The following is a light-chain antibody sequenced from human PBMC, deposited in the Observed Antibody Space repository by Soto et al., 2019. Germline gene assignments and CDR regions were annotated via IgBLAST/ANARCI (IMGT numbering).Light chain of an antibody. Sequence: EIVLTQSPGTLSLSPGERATLSCRASQSVSSSHLAWYQQTPGQAPRLLIYGASSRATGIPDRFSGSGSGTVFTLTISRLEPEDFAVYYCHLYGSSPPRTFGQGTELEI. V-gene: IGKV3-20*01. CDR1: QSVSSSH. CDR3: HLYGSSPPRT. J-gene: IGKJ2*01. CDR2: GAS.